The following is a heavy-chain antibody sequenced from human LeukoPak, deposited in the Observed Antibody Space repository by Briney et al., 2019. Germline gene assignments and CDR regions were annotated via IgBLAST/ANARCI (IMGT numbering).Heavy chain of an antibody. J-gene: IGHJ6*02. CDR3: GRNSASGYYYGMDV. CDR2: ISSSSSYI. CDR1: GFTFSSYS. Sequence: PGGSLRLSCAASGFTFSSYSMNWVRQAPGKGLEWVSSISSSSSYIYYADSVKGRFTISRDNAKNSLYLQMNSLGAEAPGVYSCGRNSASGYYYGMDVWGQGTTVTVSS. V-gene: IGHV3-21*01. D-gene: IGHD1-26*01.